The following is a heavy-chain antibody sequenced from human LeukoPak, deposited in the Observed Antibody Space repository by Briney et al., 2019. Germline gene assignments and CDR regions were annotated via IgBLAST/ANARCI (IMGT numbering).Heavy chain of an antibody. Sequence: ASVKVSCKASGYTFTAYAIHWVRQAPGQRLEWMGWINAGNGNTKYSQKFQGRVTITRDTSASTAYMELGSLRAEDTAVYYCAKDPGYSYGFEEYYWGQGTLVTVSS. D-gene: IGHD5-18*01. CDR3: AKDPGYSYGFEEYY. J-gene: IGHJ4*02. V-gene: IGHV1-3*01. CDR1: GYTFTAYA. CDR2: INAGNGNT.